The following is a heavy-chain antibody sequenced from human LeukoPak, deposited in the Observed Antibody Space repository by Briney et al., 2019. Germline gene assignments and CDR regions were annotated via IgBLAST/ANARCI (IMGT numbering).Heavy chain of an antibody. CDR3: AKDQGSITVFGGTDC. V-gene: IGHV3-23*01. CDR2: LSPSGAST. CDR1: GFTFSTYA. Sequence: GRSLRLSCAASGFTFSTYAMSWVRQAPGRGLEWVSTLSPSGASTYYADSVKGRFTISRDNSQNTLYLQMNSLRAEDTAVYYCAKDQGSITVFGGTDCWGQGTLVTVSS. D-gene: IGHD3-3*01. J-gene: IGHJ4*02.